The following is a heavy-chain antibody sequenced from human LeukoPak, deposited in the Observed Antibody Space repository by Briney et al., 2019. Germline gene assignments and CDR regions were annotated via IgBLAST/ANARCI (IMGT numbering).Heavy chain of an antibody. D-gene: IGHD1/OR15-1a*01. V-gene: IGHV3-21*01. CDR2: ISSSNYI. J-gene: IGHJ3*02. CDR1: GFTFSSYS. Sequence: GGSLRLSCAASGFTFSSYSINWVRQAPGKGLEWASSISSSNYIYYADSVKGRFTISRDNTKNSVSLQMKSLRVEDAAVYYCARGTGKTKAFDIWGQGTMVTVSS. CDR3: ARGTGKTKAFDI.